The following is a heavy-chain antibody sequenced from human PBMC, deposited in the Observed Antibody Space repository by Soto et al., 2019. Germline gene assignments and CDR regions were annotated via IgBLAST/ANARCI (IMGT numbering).Heavy chain of an antibody. D-gene: IGHD3-10*01. CDR2: IYWDDEK. J-gene: IGHJ4*02. Sequence: QITLKESGPTLVKPTQTLTLTCTFCGFSLSTSGVGVGWIRQPPGKALEWLAIIYWDDEKRYSPSLKTRLTVTKDTSKNQVVLTMTNVDPLDTATSYCAHRAYFDSGKQFDYWGQGTLVSVSS. V-gene: IGHV2-5*02. CDR3: AHRAYFDSGKQFDY. CDR1: GFSLSTSGVG.